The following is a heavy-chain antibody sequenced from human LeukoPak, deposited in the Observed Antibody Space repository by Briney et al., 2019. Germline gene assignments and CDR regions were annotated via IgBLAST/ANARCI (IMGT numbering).Heavy chain of an antibody. J-gene: IGHJ4*02. CDR3: AKDSGIRYSLDY. D-gene: IGHD5-18*01. V-gene: IGHV3-21*01. Sequence: PGGSLRLSCAASGFTFSRYTMNWVRQAPGKGLEWVSSISSVSSYIYYADSVKGRFTISRDNSKNTLYLQMSSLRAEDTAVYYCAKDSGIRYSLDYWGQGTLVTVSS. CDR2: ISSVSSYI. CDR1: GFTFSRYT.